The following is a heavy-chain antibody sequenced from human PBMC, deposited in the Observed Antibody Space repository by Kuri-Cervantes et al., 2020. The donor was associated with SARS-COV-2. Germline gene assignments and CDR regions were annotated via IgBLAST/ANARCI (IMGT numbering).Heavy chain of an antibody. D-gene: IGHD3-16*02. V-gene: IGHV3-21*04. CDR3: ARSLTSSPSSSIDY. CDR2: ITRSSVYI. Sequence: GGSLRLSCVASGFTFSAYTLNWVRQAPGKGLEWVSSITRSSVYISYADSLKGRFTISRDNAKNSLYLQMNSLRTEDTAFYYCARSLTSSPSSSIDYWGQGTLVTVSS. CDR1: GFTFSAYT. J-gene: IGHJ4*02.